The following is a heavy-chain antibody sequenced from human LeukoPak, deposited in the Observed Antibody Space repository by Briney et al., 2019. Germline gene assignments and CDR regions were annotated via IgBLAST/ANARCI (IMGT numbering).Heavy chain of an antibody. J-gene: IGHJ4*02. CDR2: INTNTGNP. D-gene: IGHD1-26*01. CDR3: ARLSGSYYPYYFDY. V-gene: IGHV7-4-1*02. CDR1: GGTFSSYA. Sequence: ASVKVSCKASGGTFSSYAISWVRQAPGQGLEWMGWINTNTGNPTYAQGFTGRFVFSLDTSVSTVYLQISSLKAEDTAVYYCARLSGSYYPYYFDYWGQGTLVTVSS.